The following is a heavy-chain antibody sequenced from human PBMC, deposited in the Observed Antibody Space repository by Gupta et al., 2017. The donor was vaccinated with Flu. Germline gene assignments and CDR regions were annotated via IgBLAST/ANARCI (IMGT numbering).Heavy chain of an antibody. CDR1: GFTFSSYA. D-gene: IGHD3-10*01. Sequence: EVQLLESGGGLVQPGGSLRLSCAASGFTFSSYAMSWVRQAPGKGLEWVAGISGSGGSTYYADSVKGRFTISRDNSKNTLYVQMNSLRAEDTAVYYCAKGSYDEVLVWFDPWGQGTLVTVSS. CDR3: AKGSYDEVLVWFDP. J-gene: IGHJ5*02. V-gene: IGHV3-23*01. CDR2: ISGSGGST.